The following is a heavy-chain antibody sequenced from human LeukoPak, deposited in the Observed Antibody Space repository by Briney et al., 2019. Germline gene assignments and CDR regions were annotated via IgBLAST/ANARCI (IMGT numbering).Heavy chain of an antibody. CDR1: RYTFTNYY. CDR3: ARGDSGSYCY. J-gene: IGHJ4*02. CDR2: IRPSDGST. V-gene: IGHV1-46*01. D-gene: IGHD1-26*01. Sequence: GASVKVSCKASRYTFTNYYIHWVRQAPGQGLEWMGLIRPSDGSTTYAEKFQGRVTMTRNTSTSTVYMELSSLRSEDTAIYYCARGDSGSYCYWGQGTLVTVSS.